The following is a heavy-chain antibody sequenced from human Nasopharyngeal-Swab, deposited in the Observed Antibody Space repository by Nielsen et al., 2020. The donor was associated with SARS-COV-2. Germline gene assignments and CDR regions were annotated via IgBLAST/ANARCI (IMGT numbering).Heavy chain of an antibody. J-gene: IGHJ4*02. D-gene: IGHD6-13*01. V-gene: IGHV1-58*02. CDR3: AAGRYSSSWYSGIDY. Sequence: VKVSCKASGFTFIRSATQWVRQARGQRLEWIGWIVIGSDNTKYARKFQERVTITRDMSTSTAYMELSSLRSEDTAVYYCAAGRYSSSWYSGIDYWGQGTLVTVSS. CDR1: GFTFIRSA. CDR2: IVIGSDNT.